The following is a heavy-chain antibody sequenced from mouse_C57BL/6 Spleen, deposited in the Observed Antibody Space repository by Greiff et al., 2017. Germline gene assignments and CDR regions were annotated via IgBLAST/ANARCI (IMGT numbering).Heavy chain of an antibody. Sequence: VQLKESGGGLVQPKGSLKLSCAASGFTFNTYAMHWVRQAPGKGLEWVARIRSKSSNYATYYADSVKDRFTISRDDSQSMLYLQMNNLKTEDTAMYYCVGGSSYGGYWYFDVWGTGTTVTVSS. D-gene: IGHD1-1*01. J-gene: IGHJ1*03. CDR3: VGGSSYGGYWYFDV. V-gene: IGHV10-3*01. CDR1: GFTFNTYA. CDR2: IRSKSSNYAT.